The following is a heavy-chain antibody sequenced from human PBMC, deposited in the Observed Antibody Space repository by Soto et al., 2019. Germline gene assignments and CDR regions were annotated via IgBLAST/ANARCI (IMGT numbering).Heavy chain of an antibody. V-gene: IGHV3-11*01. CDR3: ARGRNYGPSD. CDR1: RFTFSDFY. J-gene: IGHJ4*02. D-gene: IGHD3-10*01. Sequence: QVQLVESGGDLVKPGGSLIPSCAASRFTFSDFYMTWIRQAPGKGLAWVSYISSSGSAIYYADSVKGRFTISRDNTKNSLYLQMNSLRDEDTALYYCARGRNYGPSDWGQGTLVTVSS. CDR2: ISSSGSAI.